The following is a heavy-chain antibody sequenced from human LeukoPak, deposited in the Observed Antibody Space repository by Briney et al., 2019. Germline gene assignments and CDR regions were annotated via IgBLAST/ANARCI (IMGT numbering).Heavy chain of an antibody. CDR3: ARVYGGSSRSRNYYYYYMDV. CDR1: GLTFTNYA. CDR2: INWNGGST. Sequence: GGSLRLSCAASGLTFTNYAMSWVRQAPEKGLECVSGINWNGGSTGYAYSVKGRFTISRDNAKNSLYLQMNSLRAEDTALYYCARVYGGSSRSRNYYYYYMDVWGKGTTVTVSS. V-gene: IGHV3-20*04. D-gene: IGHD1-26*01. J-gene: IGHJ6*03.